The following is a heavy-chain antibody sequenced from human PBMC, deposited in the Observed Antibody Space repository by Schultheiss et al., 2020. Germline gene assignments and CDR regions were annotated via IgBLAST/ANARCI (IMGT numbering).Heavy chain of an antibody. CDR1: GYSISSGGYS. CDR2: IFYSGLT. V-gene: IGHV4-30-4*07. D-gene: IGHD6-13*01. Sequence: SQTLSLTCTVSGYSISSGGYSWSWIRQPPGKGLEWIGYIFYSGLTYSNPSLKSRVTISVDTSKNQFSLKLSSVTAADTAVYYCARGGGVGYSSSWFSVYWGQGTLVTVSS. CDR3: ARGGGVGYSSSWFSVY. J-gene: IGHJ4*02.